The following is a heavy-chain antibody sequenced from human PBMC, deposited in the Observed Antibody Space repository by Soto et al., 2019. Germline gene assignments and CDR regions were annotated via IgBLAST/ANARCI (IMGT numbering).Heavy chain of an antibody. V-gene: IGHV3-33*03. Sequence: QERLVESGGGVVQPGRSVRLSCAVSGFTFSDYAMHWVRQAPGKGLEWVALIWHDGINEFYADSVKGRFTISRDISNNTLYLQMNSLRPEDTAVYYCTKSRGDAYKWGLGLDQWGQGTLVTVSS. CDR1: GFTFSDYA. CDR2: IWHDGINE. CDR3: TKSRGDAYKWGLGLDQ. J-gene: IGHJ5*02. D-gene: IGHD3-10*01.